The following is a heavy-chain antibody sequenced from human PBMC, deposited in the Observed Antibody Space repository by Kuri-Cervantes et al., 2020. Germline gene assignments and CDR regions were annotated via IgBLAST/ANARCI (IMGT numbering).Heavy chain of an antibody. V-gene: IGHV4-34*01. CDR2: INHFGDT. D-gene: IGHD1-14*01. Sequence: SQTLSLTCAVYGESLSGFYWSWVRQPPGKGLEWIGEINHFGDTNYSPSLKSRVTISLDTSKNQFSLKLSSVTAADTAVYYCARAITNRPKPYHFYYLAVWGKGTTVTVSS. CDR3: ARAITNRPKPYHFYYLAV. CDR1: GESLSGFY. J-gene: IGHJ6*03.